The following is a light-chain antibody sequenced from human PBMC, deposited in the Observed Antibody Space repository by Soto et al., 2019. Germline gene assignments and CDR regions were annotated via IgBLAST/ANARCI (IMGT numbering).Light chain of an antibody. CDR3: CSYVHGGTFYV. CDR2: EGT. Sequence: QSALTQPASVSGSPGQSIAISCTGTNNDVGSYNFVSWYQQHPGKASKVLIYEGTKRSSGVSNRFSGSESGNTASLTISGLQTEDEADYYCCSYVHGGTFYVFGTRTKVTVL. CDR1: NNDVGSYNF. J-gene: IGLJ1*01. V-gene: IGLV2-23*03.